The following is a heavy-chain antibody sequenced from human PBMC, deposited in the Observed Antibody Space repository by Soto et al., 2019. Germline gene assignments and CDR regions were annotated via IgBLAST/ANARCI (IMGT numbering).Heavy chain of an antibody. J-gene: IGHJ4*02. Sequence: QVQLVESGGGVVQPGRSLRLSCAASGCTLSSYGMHWVRQAPGKGLEWVAVISYDGSNKYYADSVKGRFTISRDNSKNTLYLQMNSLRAEDTAVYYCAKGGGSGWYWDYWGQGTLVTVSS. D-gene: IGHD6-19*01. CDR1: GCTLSSYG. CDR3: AKGGGSGWYWDY. V-gene: IGHV3-30*18. CDR2: ISYDGSNK.